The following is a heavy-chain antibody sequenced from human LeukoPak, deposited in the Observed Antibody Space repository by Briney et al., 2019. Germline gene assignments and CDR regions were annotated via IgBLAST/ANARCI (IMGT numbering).Heavy chain of an antibody. V-gene: IGHV4-59*08. CDR1: GGSISSDY. CDR3: ATRGY. D-gene: IGHD3-10*01. CDR2: IYNSGSN. J-gene: IGHJ4*02. Sequence: PSETLSLTRTVFGGSISSDYWQWIRQPPGKGLEWIGYIYNSGSNNYNPSLKSRVTISIDTSKNQFSLKLTSVTAADTAVYYCATRGYWGQGTLVTVSS.